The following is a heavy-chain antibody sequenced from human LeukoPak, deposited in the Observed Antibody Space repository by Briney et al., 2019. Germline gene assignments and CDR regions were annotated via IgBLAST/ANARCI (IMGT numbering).Heavy chain of an antibody. CDR3: ARGRVTIFGVVTGMDV. CDR1: GFTFSSYG. Sequence: PGGSLRLSCAASGFTFSSYGMHWVRQAPGKGLEWVAVIWYDGSNKYYADSVKGRFTISRDNSKNTLYLQMNSLRAEDTAVYYCARGRVTIFGVVTGMDVWGQGTTVTVSS. D-gene: IGHD3-3*01. V-gene: IGHV3-33*08. J-gene: IGHJ6*02. CDR2: IWYDGSNK.